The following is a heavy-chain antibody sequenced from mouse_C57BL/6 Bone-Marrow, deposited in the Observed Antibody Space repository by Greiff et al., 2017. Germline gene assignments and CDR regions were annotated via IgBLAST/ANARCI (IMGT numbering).Heavy chain of an antibody. J-gene: IGHJ4*01. D-gene: IGHD2-3*01. CDR1: GYTFTSYW. CDR3: ARYPALVYDAMDY. CDR2: LDPSASST. Sequence: VKLQQPGAELVKPGASVKLSCKASGYTFTSYWMQWVKQRPGQGLEWIGELDPSASSTNYNQKFKGTVTLNVAPSTSTAYMQLSSLTSEDSAIYYCARYPALVYDAMDYWGQGTTVTVSS. V-gene: IGHV1-50*01.